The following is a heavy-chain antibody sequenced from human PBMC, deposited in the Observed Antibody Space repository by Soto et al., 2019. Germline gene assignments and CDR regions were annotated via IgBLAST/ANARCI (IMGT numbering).Heavy chain of an antibody. V-gene: IGHV1-8*01. D-gene: IGHD4-17*01. Sequence: ASVKVSCKASGYTFTSYDINWVRQATGQGLEWMGWMNPNSGNTGYAQKFQGRVTMTRNTSISTAYMELSSLRSEDTAVYYCVRHSYDYAYYYYMDVWGKGTTVTVSS. CDR3: VRHSYDYAYYYYMDV. J-gene: IGHJ6*03. CDR2: MNPNSGNT. CDR1: GYTFTSYD.